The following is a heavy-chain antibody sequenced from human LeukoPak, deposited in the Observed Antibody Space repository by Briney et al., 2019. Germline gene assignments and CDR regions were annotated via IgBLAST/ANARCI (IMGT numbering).Heavy chain of an antibody. CDR2: ISSSSSTI. J-gene: IGHJ4*02. V-gene: IGHV3-48*01. CDR1: AFTFSSYA. CDR3: ARDSDPIVVVPAAMNC. Sequence: GGSLRLSCAASAFTFSSYAMSWVRQAPGKGLEWVSYISSSSSTIYYADSVKGRFTISRDNAKNSLYLQMNSLRAEDTAVYYCARDSDPIVVVPAAMNCWGQGTLVTVSS. D-gene: IGHD2-2*01.